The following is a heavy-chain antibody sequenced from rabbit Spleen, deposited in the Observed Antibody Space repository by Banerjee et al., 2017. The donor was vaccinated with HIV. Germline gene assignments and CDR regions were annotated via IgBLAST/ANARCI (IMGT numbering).Heavy chain of an antibody. Sequence: QQQLEESGGGLVKPGGTLTLTCTASGFSFNSYYMCWVRQAPGKGLEWIGCIDNGSSGSTYYASWAKGRFTISKTSSTTVTLQMTSLTAADTATYFCARDTSSSFSSYGMDLWGPGTLVTVS. V-gene: IGHV1S45*01. J-gene: IGHJ6*01. CDR2: IDNGSSGST. CDR1: GFSFNSYY. D-gene: IGHD1-1*01. CDR3: ARDTSSSFSSYGMDL.